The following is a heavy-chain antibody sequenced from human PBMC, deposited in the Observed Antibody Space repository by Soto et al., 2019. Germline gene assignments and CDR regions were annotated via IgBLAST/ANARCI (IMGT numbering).Heavy chain of an antibody. D-gene: IGHD2-21*02. Sequence: SETLSLTCTVSGGSISSDHYHWTWIRQPPGKGLEWIGYIHYSGSIYYNPSLQSRVTMSVDTSKNLFSLKLSSVTAADTAVYFCAREDDGGDRGYYGLDVWGQGTTVTVSS. CDR2: IHYSGSI. J-gene: IGHJ6*02. CDR3: AREDDGGDRGYYGLDV. CDR1: GGSISSDHYH. V-gene: IGHV4-30-4*01.